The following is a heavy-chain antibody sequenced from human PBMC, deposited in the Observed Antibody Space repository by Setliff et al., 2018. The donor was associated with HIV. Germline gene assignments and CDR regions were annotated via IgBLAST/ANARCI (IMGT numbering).Heavy chain of an antibody. V-gene: IGHV1-69*13. CDR1: GGTFSSSP. CDR3: ASDSPAARFEELEDHYYYFMDV. CDR2: IIPIFGTA. J-gene: IGHJ6*03. D-gene: IGHD3-10*01. Sequence: SVKVSCKASGGTFSSSPISWVRQAPGRGLEWVGGIIPIFGTANYAQNFGGRVTITADQSTTTSYLQLNSLRFEDTAIYYCASDSPAARFEELEDHYYYFMDVWGKGTTVTVSS.